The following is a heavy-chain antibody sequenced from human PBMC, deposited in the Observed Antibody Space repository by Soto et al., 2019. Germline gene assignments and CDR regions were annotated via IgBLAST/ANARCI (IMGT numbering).Heavy chain of an antibody. CDR1: GFTFSSYG. CDR2: IWYDGSNK. CDR3: ARDSIAGGTSGYFVY. V-gene: IGHV3-33*01. J-gene: IGHJ4*02. Sequence: GGSLRLSCAASGFTFSSYGMHWVRQAPGKGLEWVAVIWYDGSNKYYADSVKGRFTISRDNSKNTLYLQMNSLRAEDTAVYYCARDSIAGGTSGYFVYWGQGTLVTVSS. D-gene: IGHD3-16*01.